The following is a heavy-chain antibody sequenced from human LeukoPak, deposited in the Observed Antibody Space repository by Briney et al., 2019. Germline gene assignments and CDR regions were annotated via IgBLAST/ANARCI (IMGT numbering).Heavy chain of an antibody. Sequence: GASVKVSCKASGYSFTGYYMQWVRQAPGQGLEWMGWTNPNSGGTNYAQKFQGRVTMTRDTSISTAYMELNRLRSDDTAVYYCARVLCSGGSCSTYFDYWGQGTLVTVSS. J-gene: IGHJ4*02. CDR3: ARVLCSGGSCSTYFDY. CDR2: TNPNSGGT. CDR1: GYSFTGYY. V-gene: IGHV1-2*02. D-gene: IGHD2-15*01.